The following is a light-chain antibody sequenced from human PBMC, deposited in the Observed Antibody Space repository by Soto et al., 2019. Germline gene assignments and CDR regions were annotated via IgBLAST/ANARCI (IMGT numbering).Light chain of an antibody. CDR3: CSFVGRKTGV. J-gene: IGLJ3*02. Sequence: QSALTQPASVSGSPGQSITISCTGSGTDVGTYNFVSWFQRHPGKAPQLIIYEVTERPSGVSPRFSGSKSVNTASLTISGLRAEDEADYFCCSFVGRKTGVFGGGTKLTVL. V-gene: IGLV2-23*02. CDR1: GTDVGTYNF. CDR2: EVT.